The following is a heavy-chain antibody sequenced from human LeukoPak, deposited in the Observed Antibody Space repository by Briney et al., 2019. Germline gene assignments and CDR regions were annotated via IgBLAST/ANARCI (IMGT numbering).Heavy chain of an antibody. CDR1: GYSFTSYW. CDR3: ARHLGGYSYGPDYFDY. D-gene: IGHD5-18*01. J-gene: IGHJ4*02. Sequence: GASLMISCTGSGYSFTSYWIGCVRQLPGKRLEWMGIIYPGDSDTSYSPSFQGQVTISADKSISTAYLQLSSLKASDTAMYYCARHLGGYSYGPDYFDYWGQGTLVTVSS. V-gene: IGHV5-51*01. CDR2: IYPGDSDT.